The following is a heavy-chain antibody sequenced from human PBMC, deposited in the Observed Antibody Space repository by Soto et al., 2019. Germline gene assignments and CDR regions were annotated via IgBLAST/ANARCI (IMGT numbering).Heavy chain of an antibody. CDR3: ARLRGQWLAFDY. J-gene: IGHJ4*02. Sequence: QLQLQESGPGLVKPSETLSLTCTVSGGSISSSSYYWGWIRQPPGKGLEWIGSIYYSGSPYYNPSLKSRVTISVDTSKNQFSLKLSSVTAADTAVYYCARLRGQWLAFDYWGQGTLVTVSS. V-gene: IGHV4-39*01. CDR1: GGSISSSSYY. CDR2: IYYSGSP. D-gene: IGHD6-19*01.